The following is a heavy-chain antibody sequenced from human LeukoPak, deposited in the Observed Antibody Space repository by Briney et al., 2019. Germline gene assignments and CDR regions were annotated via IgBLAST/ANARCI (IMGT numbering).Heavy chain of an antibody. D-gene: IGHD3-22*01. J-gene: IGHJ4*02. CDR3: ARVGSVDTSGYYDY. V-gene: IGHV1-46*01. CDR1: GYTFTTYY. CDR2: INPSGGSP. Sequence: ASVKVSCKASGYTFTTYYIHRVRQAPGQGLEWLGIINPSGGSPTYAQKFQGRVTMTRDTSTSTGYMELSSLRSDDTAVYYCARVGSVDTSGYYDYWGQGTLVTVSS.